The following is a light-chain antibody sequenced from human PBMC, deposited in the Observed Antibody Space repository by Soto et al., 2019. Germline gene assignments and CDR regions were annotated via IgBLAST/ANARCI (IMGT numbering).Light chain of an antibody. CDR2: QDS. J-gene: IGLJ1*01. Sequence: SYELTQPPSVSVSPGQTDSITCSGDKLGDKYACWYQQRPGQSPVLVIYQDSKRPSGIPERFSASNSGNTATLTISGTQAMDEADYYCQAWDSSTRGFGTGTKVTVL. CDR1: KLGDKY. CDR3: QAWDSSTRG. V-gene: IGLV3-1*01.